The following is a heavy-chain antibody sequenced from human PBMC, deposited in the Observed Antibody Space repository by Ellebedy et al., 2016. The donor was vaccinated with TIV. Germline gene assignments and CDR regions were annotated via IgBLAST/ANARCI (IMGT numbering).Heavy chain of an antibody. V-gene: IGHV1-24*01. CDR3: ATDPPIRGGHGYYYYGMDV. J-gene: IGHJ6*02. Sequence: ASVKVSCKVSGYTLTELSMHWVRQAPGKGLEWMGGFDPEDGETIYAQKFQGRVTMTEDTSTDTAYMELSSLRSEDTAVYYCATDPPIRGGHGYYYYGMDVWGQGTTVTVSS. D-gene: IGHD3-10*01. CDR1: GYTLTELS. CDR2: FDPEDGET.